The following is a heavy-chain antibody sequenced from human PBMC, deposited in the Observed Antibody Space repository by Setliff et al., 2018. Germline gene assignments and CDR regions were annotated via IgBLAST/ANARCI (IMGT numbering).Heavy chain of an antibody. CDR3: ARDPGFRSGTWALDN. D-gene: IGHD3-16*01. CDR2: IYHNGNT. V-gene: IGHV4-59*12. CDR1: GGSISPYF. Sequence: SETLSLTCTVSGGSISPYFWSWVRQPPGKGLEWIGYIYHNGNTYYNPSLKSRVTMSLDTSKNQFSLRVKSVTAADTALSSCARDPGFRSGTWALDNWGQGTLVTASS. J-gene: IGHJ4*02.